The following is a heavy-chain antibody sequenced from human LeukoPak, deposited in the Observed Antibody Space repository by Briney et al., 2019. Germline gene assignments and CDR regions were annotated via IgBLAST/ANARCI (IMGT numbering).Heavy chain of an antibody. D-gene: IGHD5-18*01. CDR1: GVSISSYH. Sequence: SETLSLTCTVSGVSISSYHWSWIRQPAGKGLEWIGRVHTSGTTNCNPSLKSRVTMSVDTSKNQLSLILTSVTAADTAVYYCARDGLYSYGYSYFDYWGQGTLVTVSS. CDR3: ARDGLYSYGYSYFDY. CDR2: VHTSGTT. J-gene: IGHJ4*02. V-gene: IGHV4-4*07.